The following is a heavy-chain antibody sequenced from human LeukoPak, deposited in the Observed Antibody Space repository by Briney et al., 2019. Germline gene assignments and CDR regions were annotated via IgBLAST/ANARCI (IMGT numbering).Heavy chain of an antibody. J-gene: IGHJ4*02. Sequence: SETLSLTCTVSGGSISSHYWSWIRQPPGKGLEWIAYLFDSVNTKDNPSLQRRLTLSADTSKNQFSLRLSSVTAADTAVYYCATIKRGSIFGYFDFWGQGIKVTVSS. CDR3: ATIKRGSIFGYFDF. V-gene: IGHV4-59*11. CDR2: LFDSVNT. CDR1: GGSISSHY. D-gene: IGHD5-18*01.